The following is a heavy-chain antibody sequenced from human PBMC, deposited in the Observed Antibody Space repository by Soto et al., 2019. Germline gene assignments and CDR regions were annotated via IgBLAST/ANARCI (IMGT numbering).Heavy chain of an antibody. CDR1: GGTFSSYA. CDR2: IIPIFGTA. CDR3: ARAYCTNGVCYTGLYYYYYGMDV. D-gene: IGHD2-8*01. Sequence: SVKVSCKASGGTFSSYAISWVRQAPGQGLEWMGGIIPIFGTANYAQKFQGRVTITADESTSTAYMELSSLRSEDTAVYYCARAYCTNGVCYTGLYYYYYGMDVWGQGTTVTVS. V-gene: IGHV1-69*13. J-gene: IGHJ6*02.